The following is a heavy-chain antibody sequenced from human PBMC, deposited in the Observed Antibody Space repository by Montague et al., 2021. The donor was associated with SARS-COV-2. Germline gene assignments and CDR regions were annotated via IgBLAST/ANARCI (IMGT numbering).Heavy chain of an antibody. CDR3: AGEEGRDYHLKTFDV. CDR2: ISPSGKTI. J-gene: IGHJ3*01. Sequence: SLRLSCAASGFSFNKHYMTWIRQAPGKGLEWISYISPSGKTIYYRDSLKGRFTIARDNAKNSLYLQLTSLTADDTGIYFCAGEEGRDYHLKTFDVWGPGTKVTVS. V-gene: IGHV3-11*01. CDR1: GFSFNKHY. D-gene: IGHD4-17*01.